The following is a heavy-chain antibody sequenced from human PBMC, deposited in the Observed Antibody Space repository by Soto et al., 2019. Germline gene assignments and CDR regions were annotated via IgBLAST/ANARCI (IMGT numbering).Heavy chain of an antibody. J-gene: IGHJ6*02. Sequence: QVQLVESGGGVVQPGRSLSLSCAASGFTFSSYGMHWDRQAPGTGQERVAVIWYDGSNKYYADSVQGRCTISRDNSKNTLYLQRNSLRAEDTAVYYWAREAYSGSWRGTSYYYGMDVWGQGTTGTVSS. D-gene: IGHD6-13*01. V-gene: IGHV3-33*01. CDR3: AREAYSGSWRGTSYYYGMDV. CDR1: GFTFSSYG. CDR2: IWYDGSNK.